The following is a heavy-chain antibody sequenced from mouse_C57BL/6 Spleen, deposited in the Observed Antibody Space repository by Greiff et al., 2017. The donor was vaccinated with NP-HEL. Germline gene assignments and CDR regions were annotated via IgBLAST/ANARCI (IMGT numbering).Heavy chain of an antibody. CDR2: IYPGDGDT. CDR3: ARRTMVTTWYFDV. D-gene: IGHD2-2*01. J-gene: IGHJ1*03. CDR1: GYAFSSYW. Sequence: QVQLQQSGAELVKPGASVKISCKASGYAFSSYWMNWVKQRPGKGLEWIGQIYPGDGDTNYNGKFKGKATLTADKSSSTAYMQLSSLTSEDSAVYFCARRTMVTTWYFDVWGTGTTVTVSS. V-gene: IGHV1-80*01.